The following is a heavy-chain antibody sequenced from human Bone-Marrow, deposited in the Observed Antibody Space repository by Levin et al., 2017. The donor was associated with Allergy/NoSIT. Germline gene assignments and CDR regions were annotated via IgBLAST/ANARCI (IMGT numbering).Heavy chain of an antibody. V-gene: IGHV1-2*04. Sequence: GGSLRLSCKASGYTFIGYYMHWVRQAPGQGLEWMGWINPNSGGTNYAQKFQGWVTMTRDTSISTAYMELSRLRSDDTAVYYCARGVMGSSGYTGGYDYYYGMDVWGQGTTVTVSS. CDR2: INPNSGGT. CDR3: ARGVMGSSGYTGGYDYYYGMDV. J-gene: IGHJ6*02. CDR1: GYTFIGYY. D-gene: IGHD3-22*01.